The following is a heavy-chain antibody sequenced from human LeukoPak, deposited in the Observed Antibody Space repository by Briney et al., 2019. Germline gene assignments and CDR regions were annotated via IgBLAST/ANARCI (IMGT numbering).Heavy chain of an antibody. V-gene: IGHV3-30-3*01. D-gene: IGHD3-22*01. CDR1: GFTFSSYA. J-gene: IGHJ4*02. Sequence: GGSLRLSCAASGFTFSSYAMHWVRQAPGKGLEWVAVISYDGSNKYYVDSVKGRFTISRDNSKNTLYLQMNSLRAEDTAVYYCARGAYYYDSSGYFDYWGQGTLVTVSS. CDR3: ARGAYYYDSSGYFDY. CDR2: ISYDGSNK.